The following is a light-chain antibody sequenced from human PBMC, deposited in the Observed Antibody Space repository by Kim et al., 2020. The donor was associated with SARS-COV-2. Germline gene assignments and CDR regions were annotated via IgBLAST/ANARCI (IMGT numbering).Light chain of an antibody. Sequence: EIVMTQSPATLSVSPGERATLSCMASQSVSSNLVWYQQKPGQAPRLLIYGASARATGVPARFSGSGSGTEFTLTISSLQSEDFAVYYCQQYNNWPRTFGQGTKVDIK. CDR1: QSVSSN. V-gene: IGKV3-15*01. CDR2: GAS. J-gene: IGKJ1*01. CDR3: QQYNNWPRT.